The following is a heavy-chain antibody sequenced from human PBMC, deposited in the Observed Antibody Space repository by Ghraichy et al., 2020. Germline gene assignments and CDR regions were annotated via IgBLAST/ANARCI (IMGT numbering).Heavy chain of an antibody. Sequence: SETLSLTCAVYGGGTFMGYYWSWMRRSPEKGLVWIGETSHSGITKFNPSLSSRVTISVDTSNNQFSLNLMSVTAADTAVYYCTRAPRHVTVFEVVVSYGSFGAWSQGPPVTVSS. V-gene: IGHV4-34*08. J-gene: IGHJ5*02. CDR2: TSHSGIT. CDR3: TRAPRHVTVFEVVVSYGSFGA. CDR1: GGGTFMGYY. D-gene: IGHD6-6*01.